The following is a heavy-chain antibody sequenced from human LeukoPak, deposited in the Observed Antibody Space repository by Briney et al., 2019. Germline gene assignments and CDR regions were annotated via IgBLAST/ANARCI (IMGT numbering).Heavy chain of an antibody. CDR3: AKDYDFWSGRASAFDI. Sequence: GGSLRLSCAASGFTFSSYGMHWVRQAPGKGLEWVAFIRYDGSNKYYADSVKGRFTISRDNSKNTLYLQMYSLRAEDTAVYYCAKDYDFWSGRASAFDIWGQGTMVTVSS. D-gene: IGHD3-3*01. CDR1: GFTFSSYG. V-gene: IGHV3-30*02. CDR2: IRYDGSNK. J-gene: IGHJ3*02.